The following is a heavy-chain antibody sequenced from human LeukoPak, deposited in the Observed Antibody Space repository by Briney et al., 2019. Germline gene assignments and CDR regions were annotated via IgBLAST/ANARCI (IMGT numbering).Heavy chain of an antibody. J-gene: IGHJ2*01. D-gene: IGHD1-26*01. Sequence: GGSLRLSCAASGFTFSSYWMSWVRQAPGKGLEWVANIKQDGSEKYYVDSVKGRFTISRDNAKNSLYLQMNSLRAEDTAVYYCARDCGGSYSYWYFDLWGRGTLVTVSS. CDR1: GFTFSSYW. CDR3: ARDCGGSYSYWYFDL. CDR2: IKQDGSEK. V-gene: IGHV3-7*01.